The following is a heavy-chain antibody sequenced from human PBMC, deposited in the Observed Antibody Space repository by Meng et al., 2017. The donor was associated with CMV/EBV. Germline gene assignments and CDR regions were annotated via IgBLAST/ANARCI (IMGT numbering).Heavy chain of an antibody. CDR2: ISGSGGST. D-gene: IGHD6-13*01. Sequence: GESLKISCAASGFTFSSYAMSWVRQAPGKGLEWVSAISGSGGSTYYADSVKGRFTISRDNSKNTLYLQMNSLRGEDTDVYYFAKDLDSCSWNYYHYGMDVWGQGTTVTVSS. V-gene: IGHV3-23*01. CDR3: AKDLDSCSWNYYHYGMDV. CDR1: GFTFSSYA. J-gene: IGHJ6*02.